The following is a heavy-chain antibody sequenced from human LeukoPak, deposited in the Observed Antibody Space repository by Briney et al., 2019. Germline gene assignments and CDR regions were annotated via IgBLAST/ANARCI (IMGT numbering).Heavy chain of an antibody. D-gene: IGHD3-9*01. CDR2: ISAYNGNT. V-gene: IGHV1-18*01. Sequence: ASVKVSCKASGYTFTSYGISWVRQAPGQGLEWMGWISAYNGNTNYAQKLQGRVTMTTDTSTSTAYMELRSLRSDNTAVYYCARDFALYDILTGYSDAFDIWGQGTMVTVSS. J-gene: IGHJ3*02. CDR3: ARDFALYDILTGYSDAFDI. CDR1: GYTFTSYG.